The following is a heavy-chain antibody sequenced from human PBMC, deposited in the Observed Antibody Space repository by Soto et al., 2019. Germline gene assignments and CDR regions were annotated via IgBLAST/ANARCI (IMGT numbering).Heavy chain of an antibody. Sequence: QVHLVQSGAEVKKPGASVKVSCKASGYTFTSYAMHWVRQAPGQRLEWMGWINAGNGNTKYSQKFQGRVTITRDTSASTAYMELSSLRSEATAVYYCARGYGGPIGWFDPWGQGTLVTVSS. J-gene: IGHJ5*02. V-gene: IGHV1-3*01. CDR3: ARGYGGPIGWFDP. CDR1: GYTFTSYA. CDR2: INAGNGNT. D-gene: IGHD3-16*01.